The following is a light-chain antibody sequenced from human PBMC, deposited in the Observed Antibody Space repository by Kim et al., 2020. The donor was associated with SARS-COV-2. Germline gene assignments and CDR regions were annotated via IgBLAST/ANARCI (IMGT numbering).Light chain of an antibody. Sequence: QSVLTQPPSASGTPGQRVTISCSGSSSNIGSNYVYWYQQLPGTAPKLLIYRNNQRPSGVPDRFSGSKSGTSASLAISGLRSEDEADYYCAAWDDSLSDVVFGGGTQLTV. V-gene: IGLV1-47*01. CDR3: AAWDDSLSDVV. CDR1: SSNIGSNY. CDR2: RNN. J-gene: IGLJ2*01.